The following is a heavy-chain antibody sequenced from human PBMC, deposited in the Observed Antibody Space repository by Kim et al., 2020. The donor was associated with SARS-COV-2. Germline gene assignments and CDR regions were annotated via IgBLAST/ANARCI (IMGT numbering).Heavy chain of an antibody. D-gene: IGHD6-13*01. J-gene: IGHJ4*02. CDR1: GFTFRNYG. V-gene: IGHV3-33*01. CDR2: IWYDGSHQ. Sequence: GGSLRLSCEASGFTFRNYGMHWVRQAPGKGLEWVAVIWYDGSHQYYGDSVKGSLTVSRDNSKNTLYLQMNNLRVEDTTLYYCARSMPPYRAAAGDHWGQGTLVTVS. CDR3: ARSMPPYRAAAGDH.